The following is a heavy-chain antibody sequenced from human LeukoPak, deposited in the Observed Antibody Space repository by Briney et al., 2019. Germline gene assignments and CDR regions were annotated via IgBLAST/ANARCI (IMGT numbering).Heavy chain of an antibody. Sequence: GGSLRLSCAASGLTFSSYAMTWVRQAPGKGLEWVSAIIGSGGTTYYADSVRGRFTISRDNAKNSLYLQMNSLRAEDTAVYYCARDRKRYYYDSSGPIDYWGQGTLVTVSS. CDR3: ARDRKRYYYDSSGPIDY. CDR1: GLTFSSYA. V-gene: IGHV3-23*01. J-gene: IGHJ4*02. CDR2: IIGSGGTT. D-gene: IGHD3-22*01.